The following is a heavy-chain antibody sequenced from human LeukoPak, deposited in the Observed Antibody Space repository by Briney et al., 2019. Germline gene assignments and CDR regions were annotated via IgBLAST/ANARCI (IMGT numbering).Heavy chain of an antibody. D-gene: IGHD6-13*01. J-gene: IGHJ4*02. CDR3: ARQSGSSTWSSDY. Sequence: SETLSLTCTVFGGSISSSSYFWGWIHQPPGKGLEWIGSIHYSGSTYYNPSLKSRVTISVDTSKSQFSLKLSSVTAADTAVYYCARQSGSSTWSSDYWGQGTLVTVSS. V-gene: IGHV4-39*01. CDR2: IHYSGST. CDR1: GGSISSSSYF.